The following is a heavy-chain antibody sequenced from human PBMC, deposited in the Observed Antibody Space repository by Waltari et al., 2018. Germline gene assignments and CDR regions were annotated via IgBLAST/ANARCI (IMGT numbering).Heavy chain of an antibody. CDR3: ARHANWISDY. CDR1: GGSIRRSSYY. V-gene: IGHV4-39*01. D-gene: IGHD1-1*01. CDR2: IYYSGST. Sequence: QLQLQESGPGLVKPSETLSLTCTVSGGSIRRSSYYWGWIRQPPGKGLEWIGSIYYSGSTYYNPSLKSRVTISVDTSKNQFSLKLSSVTAADTAVYYCARHANWISDYWGQGTLVTVSS. J-gene: IGHJ4*02.